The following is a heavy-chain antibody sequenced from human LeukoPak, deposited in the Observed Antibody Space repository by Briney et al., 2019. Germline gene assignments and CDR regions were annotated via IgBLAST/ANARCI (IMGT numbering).Heavy chain of an antibody. D-gene: IGHD6-13*01. V-gene: IGHV3-23*01. CDR2: ISGSGGST. Sequence: GESLRLSCAASGFTFSSYAMSWVRQAPGKGLEWVSAISGSGGSTYYADSVKGRFTISRDNSKNTLYLQMNSLRAEDTAVYYCAKIYSSSWYGLIDYWGQGTLVTVSS. CDR1: GFTFSSYA. J-gene: IGHJ4*02. CDR3: AKIYSSSWYGLIDY.